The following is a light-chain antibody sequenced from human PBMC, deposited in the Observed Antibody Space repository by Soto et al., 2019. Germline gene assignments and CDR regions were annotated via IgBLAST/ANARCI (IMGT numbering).Light chain of an antibody. Sequence: EIVLTQSPGTLSLSPGDRATLSCIASQSVSSSYLAWYQQKPGQAPGLLIYGASSRATGTPDRFSGSGSGTDFTLTISGLEPEDFAVYYCQQYGTSPLTFGGGTRWIS. CDR1: QSVSSSY. V-gene: IGKV3-20*01. CDR3: QQYGTSPLT. CDR2: GAS. J-gene: IGKJ4*01.